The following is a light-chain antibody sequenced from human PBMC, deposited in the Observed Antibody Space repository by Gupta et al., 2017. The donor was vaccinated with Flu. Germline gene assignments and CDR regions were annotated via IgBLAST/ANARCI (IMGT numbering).Light chain of an antibody. CDR1: QSVSSSY. J-gene: IGKJ2*01. CDR3: QQCGRSPYT. Sequence: EIVLTQSPGTLSLSPGERATLSCRASQSVSSSYLAWYQQKPGQAPRLLIYGASSRATGIPDRFSGSGSGTDFTLTISRLEPEDFAVYYCQQCGRSPYTFGQGTKLEIK. CDR2: GAS. V-gene: IGKV3-20*01.